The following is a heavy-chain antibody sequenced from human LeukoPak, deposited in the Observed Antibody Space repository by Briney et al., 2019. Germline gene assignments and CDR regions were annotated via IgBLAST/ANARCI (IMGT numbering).Heavy chain of an antibody. CDR1: GFTFSSYA. D-gene: IGHD3-16*01. V-gene: IGHV3-48*02. Sequence: GGSLRLSCTASGFTFSSYAMHWVRQAPGKGLEWVSYISGSSSTIYYADSVKGRFTISRDNAKNSLYLQMNSLRDEDTAVYYCSIGGGYFQHWGQGTLVIVSS. J-gene: IGHJ1*01. CDR2: ISGSSSTI. CDR3: SIGGGYFQH.